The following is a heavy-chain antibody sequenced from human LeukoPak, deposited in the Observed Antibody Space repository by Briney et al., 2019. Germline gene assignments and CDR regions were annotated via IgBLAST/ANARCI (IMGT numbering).Heavy chain of an antibody. CDR2: ISYDGNNK. D-gene: IGHD6-19*01. CDR3: ARDQSSSGPYYMDV. Sequence: GGSLRLSCAASGLTFSNHAMHWVRQAPGKGLEWVAVISYDGNNKYDADSVKGRFTISRDNSKNTLYLQMNSLRVEDTAVYFCARDQSSSGPYYMDVWGKGTTVTVSS. CDR1: GLTFSNHA. V-gene: IGHV3-30*01. J-gene: IGHJ6*03.